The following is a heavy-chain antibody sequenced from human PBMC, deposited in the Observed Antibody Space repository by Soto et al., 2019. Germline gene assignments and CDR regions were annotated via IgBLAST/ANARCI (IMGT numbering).Heavy chain of an antibody. CDR2: IYYSGST. CDR1: GGSISSDGRY. V-gene: IGHV4-31*03. Sequence: PSETLSLTCTVSGGSISSDGRYWSWIRQPPGKGLEWIGYIYYSGSTYYNPSLKSRVTISVDTSKNQFSLKLSSVTAADTAIYYCARFGSFKYDSSIDYWGQGTLVTVSS. D-gene: IGHD3-22*01. CDR3: ARFGSFKYDSSIDY. J-gene: IGHJ4*02.